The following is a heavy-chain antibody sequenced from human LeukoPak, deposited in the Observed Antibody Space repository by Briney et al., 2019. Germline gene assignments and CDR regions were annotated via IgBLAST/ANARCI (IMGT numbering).Heavy chain of an antibody. CDR1: GYTFTGYY. V-gene: IGHV1-2*02. CDR2: INPNSGGT. CDR3: ARPLTGDAFDI. Sequence: ASVKVSCKAAGYTFTGYYMHWVRQAPGQGLEWMGWINPNSGGTNYAQKSQGRVTMTRDTSISTAYMELSRLRSDDTAVYYCARPLTGDAFDIWGQGTMVTVSS. J-gene: IGHJ3*02. D-gene: IGHD1-1*01.